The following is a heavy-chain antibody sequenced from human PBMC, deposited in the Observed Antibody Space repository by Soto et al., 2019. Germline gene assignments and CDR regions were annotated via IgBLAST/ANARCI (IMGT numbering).Heavy chain of an antibody. CDR1: GGSISSGGYY. V-gene: IGHV4-31*03. D-gene: IGHD6-13*01. J-gene: IGHJ4*02. CDR2: IYYSGST. Sequence: SETLSLTCTVSGGSISSGGYYWSWIRQHPGKGLEWIGYIYYSGSTYYNPSLKSRVTISVDTSKNQFSLKLSSVTAADTAVYYCARVRIAAAGRVDYWGQGTLVTVSS. CDR3: ARVRIAAAGRVDY.